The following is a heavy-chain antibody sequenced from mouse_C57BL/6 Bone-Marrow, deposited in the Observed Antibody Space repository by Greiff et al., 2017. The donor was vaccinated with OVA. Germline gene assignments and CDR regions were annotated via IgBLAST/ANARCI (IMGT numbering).Heavy chain of an antibody. V-gene: IGHV1-81*01. CDR3: ASAKAYYYGSGYWYFDV. D-gene: IGHD1-1*01. Sequence: QVQLQQSGAELARPGASVKLSCKASGYTFTSYGISWVKQRTGQGLEWIGEIYPRSGNTYYNEKFKGKATLTADKSSSTAYMELRSLTSEDSAVYFCASAKAYYYGSGYWYFDVWGTGTTVTVSS. J-gene: IGHJ1*03. CDR2: IYPRSGNT. CDR1: GYTFTSYG.